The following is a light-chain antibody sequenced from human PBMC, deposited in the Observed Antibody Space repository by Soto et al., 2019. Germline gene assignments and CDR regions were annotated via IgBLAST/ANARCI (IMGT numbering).Light chain of an antibody. Sequence: SYELTQPLSVSVALGQTARITCGANNIGSKNVHWYQQKPGQAPVLVIYRDSYRPSGIPERFSGSNSGNTATLTISRAQAGDEADYYCQVWDSSTAVFGGGTKLTVL. CDR1: NIGSKN. CDR3: QVWDSSTAV. CDR2: RDS. J-gene: IGLJ3*02. V-gene: IGLV3-9*01.